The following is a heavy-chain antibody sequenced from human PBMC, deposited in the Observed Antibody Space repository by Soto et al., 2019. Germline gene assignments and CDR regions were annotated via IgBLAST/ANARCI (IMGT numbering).Heavy chain of an antibody. Sequence: GGSLRLSCAASGFTFSRYGMHWVRQAPGKGLEWVAVISYDGSNKYYADSVKGRFTISRDNSKNTLYLQMNSLRAEDTAVYYCAKEGPKYSRQDYYYYGMDVWGQGTTVTVSS. J-gene: IGHJ6*02. V-gene: IGHV3-30*18. CDR1: GFTFSRYG. CDR3: AKEGPKYSRQDYYYYGMDV. CDR2: ISYDGSNK. D-gene: IGHD6-6*01.